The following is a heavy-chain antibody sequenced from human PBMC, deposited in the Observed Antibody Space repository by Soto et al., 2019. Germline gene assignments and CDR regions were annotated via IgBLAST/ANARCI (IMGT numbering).Heavy chain of an antibody. V-gene: IGHV4-39*01. CDR2: IYYSGST. J-gene: IGHJ4*02. CDR1: GGSISSSSYY. CDR3: ARQYSSGWKSIDY. D-gene: IGHD6-19*01. Sequence: SETLSLTCTVSGGSISSSSYYWGWIRQPPGKGLEWIGSIYYSGSTYYNPSLKSRVTISVETSKNQFSLKLSSVAAADTAVYYCARQYSSGWKSIDYWGQGTLVTVSS.